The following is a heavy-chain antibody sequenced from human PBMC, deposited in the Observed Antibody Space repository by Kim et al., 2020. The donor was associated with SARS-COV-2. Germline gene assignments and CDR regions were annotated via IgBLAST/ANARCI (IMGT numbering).Heavy chain of an antibody. Sequence: AASVKGRFTISRDDSKNTAYLQMNSLKTEDTAVYYCTRHHPATLGSAFDIWGQGTMDTVSS. J-gene: IGHJ3*02. CDR3: TRHHPATLGSAFDI. D-gene: IGHD7-27*01. V-gene: IGHV3-73*01.